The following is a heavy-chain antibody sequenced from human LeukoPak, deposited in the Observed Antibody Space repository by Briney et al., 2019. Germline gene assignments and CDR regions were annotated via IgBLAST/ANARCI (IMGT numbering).Heavy chain of an antibody. D-gene: IGHD3-3*01. CDR1: GYTFTSYA. V-gene: IGHV1-3*01. CDR2: INAGNGNT. J-gene: IGHJ4*02. Sequence: GASVKVSCKASGYTFTSYAMHWVRQAPGQRLEWMGWINAGNGNTKYSQKFQGRVTITRDTSASTAYMELSSLRSEDTAVYYCATSWRVLRFLVNWGQGTLVTVSS. CDR3: ATSWRVLRFLVN.